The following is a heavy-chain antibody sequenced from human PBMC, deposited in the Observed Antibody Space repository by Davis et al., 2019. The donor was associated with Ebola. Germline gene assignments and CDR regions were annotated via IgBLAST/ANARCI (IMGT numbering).Heavy chain of an antibody. CDR1: GFTFSSYW. CDR3: ARDSPSPSSSSWIRPYWYFDL. V-gene: IGHV3-7*01. Sequence: GESLKISCAASGFTFSSYWMSWVRQAPGKGLEWVANIKQDGSEKYYVDSVKGRFTISRDNAKNSLYLQMNSLRAEDTAVYYCARDSPSPSSSSWIRPYWYFDLWGRGTLVTVSS. D-gene: IGHD6-6*01. J-gene: IGHJ2*01. CDR2: IKQDGSEK.